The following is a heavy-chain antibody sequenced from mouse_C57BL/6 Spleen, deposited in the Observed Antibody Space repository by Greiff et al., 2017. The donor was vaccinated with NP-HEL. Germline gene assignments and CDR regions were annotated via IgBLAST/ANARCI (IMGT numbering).Heavy chain of an antibody. V-gene: IGHV1-53*01. CDR3: ARKGGYYVWYFDV. D-gene: IGHD2-3*01. CDR2: INPSNGGT. CDR1: GYTFTSYW. Sequence: VKLQQPGTELVKPGASVKLSCKASGYTFTSYWMHWVKQRPGQGLEWIGNINPSNGGTNYNEKFKSKATLTVDKSSSTAYMQLSSLTSEDSAVYYCARKGGYYVWYFDVWGTGTTVTVSS. J-gene: IGHJ1*03.